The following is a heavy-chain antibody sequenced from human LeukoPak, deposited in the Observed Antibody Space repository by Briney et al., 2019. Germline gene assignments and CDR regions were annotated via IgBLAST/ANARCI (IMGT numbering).Heavy chain of an antibody. J-gene: IGHJ4*02. CDR1: GFTFRTFW. Sequence: GGSLRLSCAASGFTFRTFWMSWVRQAPGKGLEWVANIKQDGSEKDYVDSVKGRFTISRDNAKNSLYLQMNSLRAEDTAVYYCARADYDFWSGYFVAFDYWGQGTLVTVSS. V-gene: IGHV3-7*04. CDR2: IKQDGSEK. D-gene: IGHD3-3*01. CDR3: ARADYDFWSGYFVAFDY.